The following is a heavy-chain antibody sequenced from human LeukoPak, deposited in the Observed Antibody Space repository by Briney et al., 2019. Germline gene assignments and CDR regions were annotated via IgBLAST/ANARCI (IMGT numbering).Heavy chain of an antibody. CDR2: IYYSGST. V-gene: IGHV4-34*01. CDR1: GGSFSGYY. CDR3: ITVTTYYYYGMDV. J-gene: IGHJ6*02. D-gene: IGHD4-17*01. Sequence: SETLSLTCAVYGGSFSGYYWSWIRQHPGKGLEWIGYIYYSGSTYYNPSLKSRVTISVDTSKNQFSLKLSSVTAADTAVYYCITVTTYYYYGMDVWGQGTTVTVSS.